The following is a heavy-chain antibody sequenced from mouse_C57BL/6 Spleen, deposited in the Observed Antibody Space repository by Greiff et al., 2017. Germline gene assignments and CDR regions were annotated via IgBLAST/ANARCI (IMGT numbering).Heavy chain of an antibody. CDR1: GYSITSGYY. V-gene: IGHV3-6*01. CDR2: ISYDGSN. Sequence: EVQLQESGPGLVKPSQSLSLTCSVTGYSITSGYYWNWIRQFPGNKLEWMGYISYDGSNNYNPSLKNRISITRDTSKNQFFLKLNSVTTEDTATYYCARVRGPTPYFDYWGQGTTLTVSS. CDR3: ARVRGPTPYFDY. J-gene: IGHJ2*01. D-gene: IGHD4-1*02.